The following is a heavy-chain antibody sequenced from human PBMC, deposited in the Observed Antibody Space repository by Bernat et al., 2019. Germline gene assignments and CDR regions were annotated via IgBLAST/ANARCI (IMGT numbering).Heavy chain of an antibody. J-gene: IGHJ4*02. D-gene: IGHD5-12*01. Sequence: QVQLVESGGGVVQPGRSQRLSCAASGYSFSNFGIHWVRQAPGKGLEWVAFVWSDGGNKYYADSVKGRFIVSKDNSNNMVYLQMNSLRADDTAIYYCVRHKDGYGDYWGQGILVTVSS. CDR3: VRHKDGYGDY. CDR1: GYSFSNFG. V-gene: IGHV3-33*01. CDR2: VWSDGGNK.